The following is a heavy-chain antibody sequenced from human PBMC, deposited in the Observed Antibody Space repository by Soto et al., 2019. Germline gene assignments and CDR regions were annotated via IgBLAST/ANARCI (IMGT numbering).Heavy chain of an antibody. Sequence: SLKVSCKASGGTFSIYAISWVLQAPGQGLEWMGGIIPIFGTANYAQKFQGRVTITADESTSTAYMELSSLRSEDTAVYYCARGLDYYDSSGYYYYFDYWGQGTLVTVSS. CDR1: GGTFSIYA. J-gene: IGHJ4*02. D-gene: IGHD3-22*01. CDR3: ARGLDYYDSSGYYYYFDY. CDR2: IIPIFGTA. V-gene: IGHV1-69*13.